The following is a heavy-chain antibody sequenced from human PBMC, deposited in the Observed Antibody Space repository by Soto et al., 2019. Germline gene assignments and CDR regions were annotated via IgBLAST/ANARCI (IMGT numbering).Heavy chain of an antibody. Sequence: QVQLVESGGGVVQPGRSLRLSCAASGFTFSSYSMHWVRQAPGKGLEWVAVIWYDGSNKYYADSVKGRFTISRDNSKNTLYLQMNSLRAEDTAVYYCARGGYCSSTSCYTYYYGMDVWGQGTTVTVSS. J-gene: IGHJ6*02. V-gene: IGHV3-33*01. CDR2: IWYDGSNK. CDR3: ARGGYCSSTSCYTYYYGMDV. D-gene: IGHD2-2*02. CDR1: GFTFSSYS.